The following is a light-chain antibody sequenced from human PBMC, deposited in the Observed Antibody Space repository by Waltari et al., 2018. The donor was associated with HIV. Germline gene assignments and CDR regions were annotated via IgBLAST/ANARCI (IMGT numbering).Light chain of an antibody. V-gene: IGLV1-51*01. J-gene: IGLJ1*01. CDR2: DNN. CDR1: SSTIGSNF. Sequence: QSVLTQAPSVSAAPGQKIAISCSGASSTIGSNFVSWYQQFPGRAPQGLIYDNNRRPSEIPDRFSGSKSGTSATLDITGLQTGDEADYYCGTWDNRLNAYVFGSGTEVTVL. CDR3: GTWDNRLNAYV.